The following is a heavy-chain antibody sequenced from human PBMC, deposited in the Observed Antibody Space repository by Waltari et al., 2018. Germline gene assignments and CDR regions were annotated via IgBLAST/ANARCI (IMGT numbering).Heavy chain of an antibody. V-gene: IGHV3-9*01. CDR3: AKDMRWELKGGQFDY. J-gene: IGHJ4*02. D-gene: IGHD1-26*01. CDR1: GFTFDDYA. Sequence: EVQLVESGGGLVQPGRSLRLSCAASGFTFDDYAMHWFRQAPGKGLEWVSGISWNSGSIGYADSVKGRFTISRDNAKNSLYLQMNSLRAEDTALYYCAKDMRWELKGGQFDYWGQGTLVTVSS. CDR2: ISWNSGSI.